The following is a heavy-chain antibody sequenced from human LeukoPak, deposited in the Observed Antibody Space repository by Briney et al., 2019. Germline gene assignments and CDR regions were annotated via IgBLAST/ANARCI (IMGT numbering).Heavy chain of an antibody. J-gene: IGHJ4*02. Sequence: SETLSLTCAVYGGSFSGNYWIWIRQPPGGGLEWIGEINHSGNTNYNPSLKSRVSMSVDTSKNQFSLNLRYVTAADTALYYCARKAVGETSNYFDYWGQGTLVTVSS. CDR3: ARKAVGETSNYFDY. CDR1: GGSFSGNY. V-gene: IGHV4-34*01. CDR2: INHSGNT. D-gene: IGHD1-26*01.